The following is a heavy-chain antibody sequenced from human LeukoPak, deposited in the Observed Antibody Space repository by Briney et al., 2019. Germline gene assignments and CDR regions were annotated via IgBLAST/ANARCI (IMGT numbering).Heavy chain of an antibody. Sequence: ASVKVSCKASGYTFTSYGISWVRQAPGQGLEWMGWISAYNGNTNYAQKLQGRVTMTTDTSTSTAYMELRSLRSDDTAVYYCARYEEFGELHGGGDYWGQGTLVTVSS. CDR1: GYTFTSYG. CDR3: ARYEEFGELHGGGDY. CDR2: ISAYNGNT. V-gene: IGHV1-18*01. D-gene: IGHD3-10*01. J-gene: IGHJ4*02.